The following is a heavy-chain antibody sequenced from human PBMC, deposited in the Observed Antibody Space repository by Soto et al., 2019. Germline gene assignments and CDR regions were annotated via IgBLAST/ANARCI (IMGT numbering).Heavy chain of an antibody. CDR2: IYHSGGT. V-gene: IGHV4-4*02. J-gene: IGHJ6*02. Sequence: SETLSLTCAVSGGSISSSNWWSWVRQSPGKGLEWIGEIYHSGGTNYNPSLKSRVTISVDTSKNQFSLKLSSVTAADTAVYYCARLVWAAAGRYYGMDVWGQGTTVTVSS. D-gene: IGHD6-13*01. CDR3: ARLVWAAAGRYYGMDV. CDR1: GGSISSSNW.